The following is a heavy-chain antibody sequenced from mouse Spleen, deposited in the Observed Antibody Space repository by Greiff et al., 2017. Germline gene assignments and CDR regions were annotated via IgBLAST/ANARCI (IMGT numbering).Heavy chain of an antibody. CDR3: ARRDYRYDEAPAY. CDR2: ISGGGSST. Sequence: EVNLVESGGGLVKPGGSLKLSCAASGFTFSSYGMSWVRQTPEKRLEWVATISGGGSSTYYPDSVKGRFTISRDNAKNNLYLQMSSLRSEDTALYYWARRDYRYDEAPAYWGQGTLVTVSA. CDR1: GFTFSSYG. D-gene: IGHD2-14*01. J-gene: IGHJ3*01. V-gene: IGHV5-9-2*01.